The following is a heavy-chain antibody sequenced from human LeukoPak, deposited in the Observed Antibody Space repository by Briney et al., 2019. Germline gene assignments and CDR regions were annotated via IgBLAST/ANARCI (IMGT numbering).Heavy chain of an antibody. D-gene: IGHD3-3*01. CDR1: GFTFSGSA. J-gene: IGHJ4*02. CDR2: IRSRANSYAT. CDR3: TSGRPYYDFWSGPPFDY. V-gene: IGHV3-73*01. Sequence: GGSLKLSCAASGFTFSGSAMHWVRQASGKGLEGVGRIRSRANSYATAYAASVKGRFTISRDDSTHTAYLQMNSLKTEDMAVYYCTSGRPYYDFWSGPPFDYWGQGTLVTVSS.